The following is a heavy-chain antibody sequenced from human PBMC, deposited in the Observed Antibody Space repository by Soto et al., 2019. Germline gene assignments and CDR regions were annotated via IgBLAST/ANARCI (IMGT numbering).Heavy chain of an antibody. V-gene: IGHV1-2*02. D-gene: IGHD6-6*01. CDR1: GHSFTDYY. Sequence: APVKVSSKASGHSFTDYYIHRVRQAPGQGLEWVSWIIPKSGGTSFAPKFQGRVTLTRDSPTNTVYLELSRLTSDDSAIYYSARNRESMADRRTFYYYYGLDVWGQGTTVTV. J-gene: IGHJ6*02. CDR3: ARNRESMADRRTFYYYYGLDV. CDR2: IIPKSGGT.